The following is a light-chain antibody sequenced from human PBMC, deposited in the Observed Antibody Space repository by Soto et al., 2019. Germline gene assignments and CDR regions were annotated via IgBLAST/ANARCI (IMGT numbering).Light chain of an antibody. V-gene: IGKV3-11*01. CDR2: DAS. J-gene: IGKJ5*01. CDR3: QQRSNWIT. Sequence: VVLTHSPVALSLSPGERATLSCRASQTSTYLAWYQQKSGQAPRLLIYDASNRATGIPARFSGSGSGTDFTLTISSLEPEDFAVYYCQQRSNWITFGQGTRLEIK. CDR1: QTSTY.